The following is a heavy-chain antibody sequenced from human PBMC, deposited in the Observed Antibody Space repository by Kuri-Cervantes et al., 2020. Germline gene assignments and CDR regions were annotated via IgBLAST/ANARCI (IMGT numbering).Heavy chain of an antibody. V-gene: IGHV1-18*01. Sequence: ASVKVSCKASGYNFNSFGIGWVRQAPGQGLAWMGWFSPHSGDTVYAQNIQDRLTITTDPLTSTAYMELRSLRSDDTAVYYCARVHYDSSGLTGYLDYWGQGTLVTVSS. D-gene: IGHD3-22*01. CDR1: GYNFNSFG. J-gene: IGHJ4*02. CDR3: ARVHYDSSGLTGYLDY. CDR2: FSPHSGDT.